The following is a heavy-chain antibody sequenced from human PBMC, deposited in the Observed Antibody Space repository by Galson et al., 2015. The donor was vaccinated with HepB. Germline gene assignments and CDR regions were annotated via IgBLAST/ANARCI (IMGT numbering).Heavy chain of an antibody. J-gene: IGHJ3*02. CDR3: AKDSGYSSGWYAFDI. Sequence: SLRLSCAASGFTFSSYAMSWVRQAPGEGLEWVSAISGSGGSTYYADSVKGRFTISRDNSKNTLYLQMNSLRAEDTAVYYCAKDSGYSSGWYAFDICGQGTMVTVSS. CDR2: ISGSGGST. D-gene: IGHD6-19*01. V-gene: IGHV3-23*01. CDR1: GFTFSSYA.